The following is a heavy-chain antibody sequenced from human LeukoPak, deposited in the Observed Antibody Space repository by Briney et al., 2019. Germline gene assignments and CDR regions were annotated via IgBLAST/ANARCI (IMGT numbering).Heavy chain of an antibody. V-gene: IGHV4-61*02. J-gene: IGHJ6*03. D-gene: IGHD1-26*01. CDR2: IYNSWTT. CDR1: GDSVSSGSNY. CDR3: ARVPRGSTVGTLPYFYYYMDV. Sequence: SETLSLTCTVSGDSVSSGSNYWSWIPQPAGKGLEWIERIYNSWTTNYNPSLKSRVTISVDTSKNQFSLKLSSVTAADTAVYYCARVPRGSTVGTLPYFYYYMDVWGKGTTVIVSS.